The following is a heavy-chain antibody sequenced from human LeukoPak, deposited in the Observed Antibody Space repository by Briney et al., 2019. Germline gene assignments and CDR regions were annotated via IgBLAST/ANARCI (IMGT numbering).Heavy chain of an antibody. Sequence: ASVKVSCKASGGTFISYAISWVRQAPGQGLEWMGGIIPIFGTANYAQKFQGRVTITADESTSTAYMELSSLRSEDTAVYYCARDLSSGYCSGGSCAIDYWGQGTLVTVSS. CDR1: GGTFISYA. V-gene: IGHV1-69*01. D-gene: IGHD2-15*01. J-gene: IGHJ4*02. CDR2: IIPIFGTA. CDR3: ARDLSSGYCSGGSCAIDY.